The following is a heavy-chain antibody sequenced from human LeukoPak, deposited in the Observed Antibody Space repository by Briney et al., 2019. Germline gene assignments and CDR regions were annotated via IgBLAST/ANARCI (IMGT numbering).Heavy chain of an antibody. J-gene: IGHJ4*02. CDR3: ASREASLYYFDY. D-gene: IGHD1-26*01. CDR1: GGSISSYY. CDR2: VHYSGST. V-gene: IGHV4-59*12. Sequence: SETLSLTCTVSGGSISSYYWSWIRQPPGKGLEWIGYVHYSGSTNYNPSLKSRVTISVDTSKNQFSLKLSSVTAADTAVYYCASREASLYYFDYWGQGTLVTVSS.